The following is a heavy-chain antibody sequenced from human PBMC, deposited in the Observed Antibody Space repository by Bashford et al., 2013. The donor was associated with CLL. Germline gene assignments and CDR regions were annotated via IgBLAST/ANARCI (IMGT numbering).Heavy chain of an antibody. V-gene: IGHV1-18*01. J-gene: IGHJ4*02. CDR1: GYTFASYG. Sequence: ASVKVSCKVSGYTFASYGVTWVRQAPGQGPEWIGWISGYNANTNYVEKLQDRLTLTTDTATSTVYMELRSLRYDDTAVYYCAREVNIGENDYWGQGTLVTVSS. CDR2: ISGYNANT. D-gene: IGHD2/OR15-2a*01. CDR3: AREVNIGENDY.